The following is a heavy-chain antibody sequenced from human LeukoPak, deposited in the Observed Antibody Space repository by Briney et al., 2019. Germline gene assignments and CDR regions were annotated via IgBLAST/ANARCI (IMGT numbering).Heavy chain of an antibody. J-gene: IGHJ4*02. CDR2: IYYSGNT. V-gene: IGHV4-39*01. Sequence: SETLSLTCTVSGGSISSSSYYWGWIRQPPGKGLEWIGSIYYSGNTYYNSSLKSRVTISVDTSKNQFSLKLSSVTVADTAMYYCARSAGTMIQGVLIITGYYFGYWGQGTLVTVSS. CDR1: GGSISSSSYY. D-gene: IGHD3-10*01. CDR3: ARSAGTMIQGVLIITGYYFGY.